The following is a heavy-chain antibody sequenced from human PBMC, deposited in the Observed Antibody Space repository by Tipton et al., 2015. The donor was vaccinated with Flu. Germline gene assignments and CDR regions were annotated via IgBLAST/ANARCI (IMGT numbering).Heavy chain of an antibody. CDR1: GDSMSDYY. CDR3: ARDRGLLLYWFDS. Sequence: TLSLTCTVSGDSMSDYYWTWIRQPPGKGLEWIGYIYNGGNTNYNPSLKSRVTISVDTSKNQFSLRLSSATAADTAVYFCARDRGLLLYWFDSWGQGTLVTVSS. CDR2: IYNGGNT. V-gene: IGHV4-59*01. J-gene: IGHJ5*01. D-gene: IGHD3-10*01.